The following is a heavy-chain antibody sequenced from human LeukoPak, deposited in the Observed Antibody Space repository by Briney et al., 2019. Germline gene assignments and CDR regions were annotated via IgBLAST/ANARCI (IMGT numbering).Heavy chain of an antibody. CDR2: IIRIFGIA. V-gene: IGHV1-69*04. CDR3: AREGEYGDYVFDY. D-gene: IGHD4-17*01. J-gene: IGHJ4*02. CDR1: GGTFSSYA. Sequence: SVKVSCKASGGTFSSYAISWVRQAPGQGLEWMGRIIRIFGIANYAQKFQGRVTITADKSTSTAYMELSSLRSEDTAVYYCAREGEYGDYVFDYWGQGTLVTVSS.